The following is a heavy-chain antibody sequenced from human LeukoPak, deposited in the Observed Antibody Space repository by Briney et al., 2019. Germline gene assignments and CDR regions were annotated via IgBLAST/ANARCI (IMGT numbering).Heavy chain of an antibody. V-gene: IGHV3-23*01. CDR2: FSGSGGTT. CDR1: GFTFSSYA. D-gene: IGHD2-2*01. CDR3: ARDLWPGIVPAP. Sequence: GGSLRLSCAASGFTFSSYAMNWVRQAPGRGLEWVSGFSGSGGTTYYADSVKGRFTISRNNAKNTLYLQMNSLRAEDTAVYYCARDLWPGIVPAPWGQGTLVTVSS. J-gene: IGHJ5*02.